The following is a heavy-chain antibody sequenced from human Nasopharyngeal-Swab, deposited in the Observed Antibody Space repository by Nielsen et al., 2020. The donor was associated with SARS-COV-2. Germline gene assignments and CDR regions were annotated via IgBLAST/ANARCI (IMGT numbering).Heavy chain of an antibody. J-gene: IGHJ5*02. CDR3: ARDRDYYYDSTNWFDP. CDR1: GFIFHSFA. CDR2: ISYDGSNK. Sequence: GESLKISCAASGFIFHSFAMHWVRQAPGKGLEWVAVISYDGSNKYYADSVKGRFTISRDNSKNTLYLQMNSLRAEDTAVYYCARDRDYYYDSTNWFDPWGQGTLVTVSS. D-gene: IGHD3-22*01. V-gene: IGHV3-30-3*01.